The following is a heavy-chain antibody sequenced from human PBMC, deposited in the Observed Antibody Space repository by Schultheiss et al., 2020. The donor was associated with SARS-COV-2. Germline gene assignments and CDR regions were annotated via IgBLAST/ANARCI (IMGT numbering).Heavy chain of an antibody. J-gene: IGHJ5*02. V-gene: IGHV4-38-2*01. Sequence: SQTLSLTCAVSGYSISSGYYWGWIRQPPGKGLEWIGRIYTSGSTNYNPSLKSRVTISVDTSKNQFSLKLSSVTAADTAVYYCARTRRPNEHGWFDPWGQGTLVTVSS. CDR3: ARTRRPNEHGWFDP. CDR2: IYTSGST. D-gene: IGHD1/OR15-1a*01. CDR1: GYSISSGYY.